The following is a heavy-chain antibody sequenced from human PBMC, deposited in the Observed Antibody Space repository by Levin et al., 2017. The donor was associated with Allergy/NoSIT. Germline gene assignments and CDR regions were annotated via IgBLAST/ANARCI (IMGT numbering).Heavy chain of an antibody. CDR3: ARDGTHGYSGFYFDF. V-gene: IGHV3-48*01. Sequence: GESLKISCAASGFTFRSESMNWVRQAPGKGLEWVSYINSASTNINYGESVKGLFTIYRDNGKNLLYLQMDNLRVEDTAVYYVARDGTHGYSGFYFDFWGQGTLVTVSS. D-gene: IGHD5-12*01. CDR1: GFTFRSES. J-gene: IGHJ4*02. CDR2: INSASTNI.